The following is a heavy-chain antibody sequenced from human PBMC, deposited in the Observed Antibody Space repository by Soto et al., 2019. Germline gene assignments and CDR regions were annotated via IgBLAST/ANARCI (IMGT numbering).Heavy chain of an antibody. D-gene: IGHD6-13*01. CDR2: ISAYNGNT. V-gene: IGHV1-18*01. Sequence: GWISAYNGNTNYAQKFQGRVTITADESTSTAYMELSSLRSEDTAVYYCARGGVPLAAAGIDYWGQGTLVTVSS. CDR3: ARGGVPLAAAGIDY. J-gene: IGHJ4*02.